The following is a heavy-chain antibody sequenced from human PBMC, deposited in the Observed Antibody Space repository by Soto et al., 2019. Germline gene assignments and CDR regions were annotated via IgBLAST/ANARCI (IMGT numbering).Heavy chain of an antibody. CDR1: GFTFSNYA. V-gene: IGHV3-33*01. CDR2: IWSDGSNK. CDR3: ARGQTGSSPYNWFAP. D-gene: IGHD1-26*01. Sequence: QVQLVESGGGVVQPGRSLSLSCAASGFTFSNYAIHWVRQAPGKGLEWVSVIWSDGSNKYYTDSVKGRFTISRDNSKNAVHLKMSGLRAEATGVYCCARGQTGSSPYNWFAPWGPRTLVTVSS. J-gene: IGHJ5*02.